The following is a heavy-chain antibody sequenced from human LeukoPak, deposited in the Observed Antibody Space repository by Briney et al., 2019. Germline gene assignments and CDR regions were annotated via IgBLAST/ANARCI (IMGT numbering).Heavy chain of an antibody. CDR3: ARDYGSVWFDP. CDR1: GGSISSGSYY. V-gene: IGHV4-61*02. Sequence: PSQTLSLTCTVSGGSISSGSYYWSWIRQPAGKGLEWIGRIYTSGSTNYNPSLKSRVTMSVDTSKNQFSLKLSSVTAADTAVYYCARDYGSVWFDPWGQGTLVTVSS. J-gene: IGHJ5*02. D-gene: IGHD3-10*01. CDR2: IYTSGST.